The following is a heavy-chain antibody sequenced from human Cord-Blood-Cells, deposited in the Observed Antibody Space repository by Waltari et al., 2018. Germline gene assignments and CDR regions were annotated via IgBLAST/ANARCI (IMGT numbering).Heavy chain of an antibody. Sequence: QLQLQESGPGLVKPSETLSLTCTVSGGSISSSSYYWGWIRQPPGKGLEWIGSIYYSGSTYYNPSLKSRVTISVDTSKNQFSLKLSSVTAADMAVYYCAGSGSYYAFDIWGQGTMVTVSS. V-gene: IGHV4-39*01. CDR2: IYYSGST. CDR1: GGSISSSSYY. CDR3: AGSGSYYAFDI. J-gene: IGHJ3*02. D-gene: IGHD1-26*01.